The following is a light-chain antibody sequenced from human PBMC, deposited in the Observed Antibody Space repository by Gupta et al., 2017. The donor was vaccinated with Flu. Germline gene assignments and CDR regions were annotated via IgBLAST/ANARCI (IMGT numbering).Light chain of an antibody. Sequence: PATLSVCPGERATLSCRASQSVSSNLTWYQQKPGQAPRLLIYDASTRATGIPARFSGSGSGTEFTLSISSLQSEDFAIYYCQQYNYWPYTFGQGTKLEIK. CDR1: QSVSSN. V-gene: IGKV3-15*01. J-gene: IGKJ2*01. CDR3: QQYNYWPYT. CDR2: DAS.